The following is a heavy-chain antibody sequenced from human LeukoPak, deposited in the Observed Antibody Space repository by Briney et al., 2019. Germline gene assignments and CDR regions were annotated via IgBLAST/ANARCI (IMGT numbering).Heavy chain of an antibody. CDR1: GFTVSSDY. CDR3: ARDRYSTIFAG. D-gene: IGHD3-3*01. J-gene: IGHJ4*02. Sequence: GGSLRLSCAASGFTVSSDYMNWVRQAPGRGLEWVSIIYSGGDTYYAESAKGRFTISRDNSKTTLYLQMNGLRAQDTAVYYCARDRYSTIFAGWGQGTLVTVSS. CDR2: IYSGGDT. V-gene: IGHV3-66*02.